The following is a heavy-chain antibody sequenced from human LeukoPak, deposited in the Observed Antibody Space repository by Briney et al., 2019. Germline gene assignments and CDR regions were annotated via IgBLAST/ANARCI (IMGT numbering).Heavy chain of an antibody. CDR3: ARGGATGGWYYYYYMDV. CDR1: GFTFSSYG. Sequence: GGSLRLSCAASGFTFSSYGMHWVRQAPGKGLKWVAFIRSDGSNKYYADSVKGRFTISRDNSKNTLYLQMNSLRAEDTAVYYCARGGATGGWYYYYYMDVWGKGTTVTISS. J-gene: IGHJ6*03. V-gene: IGHV3-30*02. D-gene: IGHD1-26*01. CDR2: IRSDGSNK.